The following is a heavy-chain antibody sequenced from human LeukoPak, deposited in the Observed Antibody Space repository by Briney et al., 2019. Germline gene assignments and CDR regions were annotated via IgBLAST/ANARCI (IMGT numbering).Heavy chain of an antibody. J-gene: IGHJ4*02. CDR1: GFTFSSYS. Sequence: TTGGSLRPSCAASGFTFSSYSMNWVRQAPGKGLEWVSSISSCSSYIYYADSVKGRFTISRDNAKNSLYLQMNSLRAEDTAVYYCARDPGYYDILTGYSVGHVDYWGQGTRVTVSS. CDR3: ARDPGYYDILTGYSVGHVDY. V-gene: IGHV3-21*01. D-gene: IGHD3-9*01. CDR2: ISSCSSYI.